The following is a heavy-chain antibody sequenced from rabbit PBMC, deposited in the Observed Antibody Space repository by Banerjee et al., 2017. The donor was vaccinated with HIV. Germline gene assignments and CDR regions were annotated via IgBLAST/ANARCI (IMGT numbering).Heavy chain of an antibody. Sequence: SCGESVWVSVVAVSFKKLTCKASGFPFSNKAVMCWVRQAPGKGLEWIACINAVTGKAVYASWAKGRFTFSKTSSSSQTQHVTRLSNATAAHSFSPPNSPDTVHRTFASWGPGTLVTVS. CDR3: PPNSPDTVHRTFAS. D-gene: IGHD1-1*01. CDR2: INAVTGKA. CDR1: GFPFSNKAV. V-gene: IGHV1S40*01. J-gene: IGHJ4*01.